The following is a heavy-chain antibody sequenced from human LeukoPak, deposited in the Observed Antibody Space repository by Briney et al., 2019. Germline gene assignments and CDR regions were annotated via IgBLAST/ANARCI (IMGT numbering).Heavy chain of an antibody. D-gene: IGHD2-15*01. V-gene: IGHV1-69*13. J-gene: IGHJ4*02. CDR1: GGTFSSYA. Sequence: ASVKVSCKASGGTFSSYAISWVRQAPGQGLERMGGIIPIFGTANYAQKFQGRVTVTADESTSTAYMELSSLRSEDTAVYYCARDGPLSSCSGGSCSLDYWGQGTLVTVSS. CDR3: ARDGPLSSCSGGSCSLDY. CDR2: IIPIFGTA.